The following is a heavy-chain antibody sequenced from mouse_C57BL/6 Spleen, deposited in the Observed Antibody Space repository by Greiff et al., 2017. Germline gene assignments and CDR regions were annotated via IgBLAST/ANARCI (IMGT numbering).Heavy chain of an antibody. V-gene: IGHV1-80*01. D-gene: IGHD2-5*01. CDR1: GYAFSSYW. CDR3: ARSPDYSNYDGFAY. Sequence: QVHVKQSGAELVKPGASVKISCKASGYAFSSYWMNWVKQRPGKGLEWIGQIYPGDGDTNYNGKFKGKATLTADKSSSTAYMQLSSLTSEDSAVYFCARSPDYSNYDGFAYWGQGTLVTVSA. J-gene: IGHJ3*01. CDR2: IYPGDGDT.